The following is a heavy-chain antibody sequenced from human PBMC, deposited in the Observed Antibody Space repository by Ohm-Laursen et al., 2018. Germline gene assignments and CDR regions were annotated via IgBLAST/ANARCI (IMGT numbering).Heavy chain of an antibody. CDR2: IYYSGST. Sequence: GTLSLTCTVSGGSISSYYWSWIRQPPGKGLEWIGYIYYSGSTNYNPSLKSRVTMSVDTSKNQFSLKLSSVTAADTAVYYCARGTSSWYYFDYWGQGTLVTVSS. CDR3: ARGTSSWYYFDY. D-gene: IGHD6-13*01. J-gene: IGHJ4*02. CDR1: GGSISSYY. V-gene: IGHV4-59*08.